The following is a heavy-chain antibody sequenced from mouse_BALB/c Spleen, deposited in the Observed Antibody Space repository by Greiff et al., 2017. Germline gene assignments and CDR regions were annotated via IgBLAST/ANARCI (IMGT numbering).Heavy chain of an antibody. V-gene: IGHV1-77*01. Sequence: VQLQQSGAELARPGASVKLSCKASGYTFTDYYINWVKQRTGQGLEWIGEIYPGSGNTYYNEKFKGKATLTADKSSSTAYMQLSSLTSEDSAVYFCAREGNSYFGYWGKGTTLTVSS. CDR2: IYPGSGNT. J-gene: IGHJ2*01. CDR1: GYTFTDYY. D-gene: IGHD2-1*01. CDR3: AREGNSYFGY.